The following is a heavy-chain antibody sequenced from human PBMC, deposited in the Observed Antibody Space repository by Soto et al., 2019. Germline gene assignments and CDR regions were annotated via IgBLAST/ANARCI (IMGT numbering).Heavy chain of an antibody. D-gene: IGHD3-10*01. Sequence: QVQLVQSGAEVKRPGSSVKVSCKASGDTFNCYSINWVHQAPGLGLEWMGRVNPILSMSNYAQRFQGRVTMTADKSTSTAYMELSGLRSEDTAIYYCATSYGSGYRAFDFWGQGALVTVSS. CDR1: GDTFNCYS. J-gene: IGHJ4*02. V-gene: IGHV1-69*04. CDR2: VNPILSMS. CDR3: ATSYGSGYRAFDF.